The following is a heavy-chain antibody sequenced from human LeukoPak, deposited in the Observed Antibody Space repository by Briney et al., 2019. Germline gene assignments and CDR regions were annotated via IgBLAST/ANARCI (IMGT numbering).Heavy chain of an antibody. J-gene: IGHJ4*02. CDR3: ARGVQLASYSSSWYFALDY. CDR1: GYTFTNYY. Sequence: ASVKVSCKASGYTFTNYYMVWVRQAPGQGLEWMGIINPSSGTTNYAQKFQGRVTMTRDTSISTAYMELSRLRSDDTAVYYCARGVQLASYSSSWYFALDYWGQGTLVTVSS. V-gene: IGHV1-2*02. CDR2: INPSSGTT. D-gene: IGHD6-13*01.